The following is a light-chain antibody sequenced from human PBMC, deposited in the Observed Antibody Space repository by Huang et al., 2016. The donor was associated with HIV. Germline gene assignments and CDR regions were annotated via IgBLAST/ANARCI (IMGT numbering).Light chain of an antibody. CDR2: LGS. V-gene: IGKV2-28*01. CDR3: MQSLQTPPYT. J-gene: IGKJ2*01. Sequence: DIVMTQSPLSLPVTPGEPASISCRSNQSLLHSNGYNCLDWYLQKPGQSPRLLIYLGSNRASGVTDRFSGSGSGTDFTLKISTVEAEDVGIYYCMQSLQTPPYTVGQGTKLEIK. CDR1: QSLLHSNGYNC.